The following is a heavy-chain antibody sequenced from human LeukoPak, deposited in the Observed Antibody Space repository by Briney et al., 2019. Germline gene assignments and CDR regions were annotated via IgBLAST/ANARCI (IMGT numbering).Heavy chain of an antibody. J-gene: IGHJ4*02. CDR2: IYYSGST. Sequence: PSETLSLTCTVSGGSISSNSYYWGWIRQPPGKGLEWIGSIYYSGSTYYNPSLKSRVTMSVDTSKNQFSLKLSSVTAADTAVYYCAREGRKVGSAAALFDYWGQGTLVTVSS. CDR3: AREGRKVGSAAALFDY. D-gene: IGHD6-13*01. CDR1: GGSISSNSYY. V-gene: IGHV4-39*02.